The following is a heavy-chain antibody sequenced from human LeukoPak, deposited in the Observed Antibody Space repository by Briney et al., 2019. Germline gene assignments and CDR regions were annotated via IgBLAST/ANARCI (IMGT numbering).Heavy chain of an antibody. D-gene: IGHD3-9*01. J-gene: IGHJ3*02. CDR1: GFTFSSYS. Sequence: PGGSLRLSCAASGFTFSSYSINWVRRAPGKGLEWVSSISGSSSYIYYADSVKGRFTISRDNAKNSLYLQMNSLRAEDTALYYCARVKGDILGWDAFDIWGQGTMVTVSS. CDR3: ARVKGDILGWDAFDI. V-gene: IGHV3-21*04. CDR2: ISGSSSYI.